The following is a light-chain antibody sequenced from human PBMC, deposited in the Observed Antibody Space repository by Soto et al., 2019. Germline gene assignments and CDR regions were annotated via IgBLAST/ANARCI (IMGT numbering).Light chain of an antibody. CDR1: QSLLHSNGYNY. CDR2: LGS. V-gene: IGKV2-28*01. J-gene: IGKJ2*01. Sequence: DIVMTQSPLSLPVTPGEPASISCRSSQSLLHSNGYNYLDWYLQKPGQSPQLLIYLGSNRASGVPDRFSGSGSGTDFTLKISRVEAKDVGVYYCMQALQTPRTFGQGTKLEIK. CDR3: MQALQTPRT.